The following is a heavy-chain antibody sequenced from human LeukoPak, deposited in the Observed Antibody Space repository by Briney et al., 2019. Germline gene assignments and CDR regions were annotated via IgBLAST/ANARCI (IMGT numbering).Heavy chain of an antibody. CDR3: AKNYYASTGYDY. D-gene: IGHD3-22*01. J-gene: IGHJ4*02. CDR1: GFIFNNNA. Sequence: GGSLRLSCAASGFIFNNNAMTWLRQAPGKGLEWVPAISQTGGDTYYADSVKGRFTISRDNSRNTFYLQMNSLRAEDTALYYCAKNYYASTGYDYWGQGTLVTVSS. CDR2: ISQTGGDT. V-gene: IGHV3-23*01.